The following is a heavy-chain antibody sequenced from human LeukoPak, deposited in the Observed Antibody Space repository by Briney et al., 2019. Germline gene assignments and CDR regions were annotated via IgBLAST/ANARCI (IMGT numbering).Heavy chain of an antibody. D-gene: IGHD4-23*01. J-gene: IGHJ6*02. V-gene: IGHV1-18*01. CDR1: GYTFTSYG. CDR2: ISSYNGNT. Sequence: ASVKVSCKASGYTFTSYGIIWVRQAPGQGLEWMGWISSYNGNTNYAQKLQGRVTMTTDTSTSTAYMELRSLRSDDTAVYYCARDRATVVTYYYYYGMDVWGQGTTVTVSS. CDR3: ARDRATVVTYYYYYGMDV.